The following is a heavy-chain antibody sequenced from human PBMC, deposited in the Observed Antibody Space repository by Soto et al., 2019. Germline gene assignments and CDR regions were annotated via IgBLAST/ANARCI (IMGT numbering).Heavy chain of an antibody. CDR2: IYHSGST. J-gene: IGHJ6*02. CDR1: GYSISSGYN. V-gene: IGHV4-38-2*02. Sequence: SETLSLTCTVSGYSISSGYNWCWIRQPPGKGLEWIGSIYHSGSTYYNPSLKGRVTISIDTSKNQFSLQLSTVTAADTAVYYCARVGIGYYYYGMDVWGQGTTVTVSS. D-gene: IGHD7-27*01. CDR3: ARVGIGYYYYGMDV.